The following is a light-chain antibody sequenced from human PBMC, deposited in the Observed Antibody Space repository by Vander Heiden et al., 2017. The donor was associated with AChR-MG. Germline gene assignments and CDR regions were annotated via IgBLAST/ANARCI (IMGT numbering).Light chain of an antibody. CDR2: GAS. J-gene: IGKJ1*01. CDR3: QQYGSSPRT. V-gene: IGKV3-20*01. Sequence: EIVLTQSPGTLSLSPGASATLSCRASQSVSSSYLHWYKKKPGQAPRLPIYGASGRATGIPDRFSGSGSGTDFTLTISRLEPEDFAVYYCQQYGSSPRTFGQGTKVEIK. CDR1: QSVSSSY.